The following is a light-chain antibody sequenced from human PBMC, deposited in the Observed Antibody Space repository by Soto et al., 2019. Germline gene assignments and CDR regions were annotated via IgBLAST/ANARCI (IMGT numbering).Light chain of an antibody. Sequence: DIQMTQSPSTLSASVGDRVTITCRASQSISSWLAWYQQKPGKAPKLLIYKASSLESGVPSRFSGSGSGTEFTLTISSLQPDDFATYYCQLYNSYSTCGQGTKLEIK. CDR2: KAS. V-gene: IGKV1-5*03. J-gene: IGKJ2*01. CDR1: QSISSW. CDR3: QLYNSYST.